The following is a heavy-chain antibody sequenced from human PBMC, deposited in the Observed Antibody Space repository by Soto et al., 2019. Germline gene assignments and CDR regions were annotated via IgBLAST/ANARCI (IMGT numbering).Heavy chain of an antibody. CDR1: GFTFSSYG. CDR2: IWYDGSNK. CDR3: ARGITMIEGDAFDI. J-gene: IGHJ3*02. Sequence: SGFTFSSYGMHWVRQAPGKGLEWVAVIWYDGSNKYYADSVKGRFTISRDNSKNTLYLQMNSLRAEDTAVYYCARGITMIEGDAFDIWGQGTMVTVS. D-gene: IGHD3-22*01. V-gene: IGHV3-33*01.